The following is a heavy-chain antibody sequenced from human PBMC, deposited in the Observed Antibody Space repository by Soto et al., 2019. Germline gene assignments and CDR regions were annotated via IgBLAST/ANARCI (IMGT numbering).Heavy chain of an antibody. V-gene: IGHV1-69*04. D-gene: IGHD4-17*01. Sequence: SVKVSCKASGGTFSSYAITWVRQSPGQGLEWMGRIIPILGIANYAQKFQGRVTITADKSTRTAYMELSSLRSEDTAVYYCARESPSPTVTTLYNWFDPWGQGTLVTVSS. CDR1: GGTFSSYA. CDR3: ARESPSPTVTTLYNWFDP. CDR2: IIPILGIA. J-gene: IGHJ5*02.